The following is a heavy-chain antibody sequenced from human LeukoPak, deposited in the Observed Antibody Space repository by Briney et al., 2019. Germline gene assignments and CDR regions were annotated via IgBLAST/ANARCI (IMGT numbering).Heavy chain of an antibody. D-gene: IGHD3-3*01. CDR2: IYYSGST. Sequence: SETLSLTCTVSGGSISSYYWSWIRQPPGKGLEWIGYIYYSGSTNYNPSLKSRVTISVDTSKNQFSLKLSSVTAADTAVYYCARLNNYDFWSGPLWGQNWFDPWGQGTLVTVSS. J-gene: IGHJ5*02. V-gene: IGHV4-59*12. CDR1: GGSISSYY. CDR3: ARLNNYDFWSGPLWGQNWFDP.